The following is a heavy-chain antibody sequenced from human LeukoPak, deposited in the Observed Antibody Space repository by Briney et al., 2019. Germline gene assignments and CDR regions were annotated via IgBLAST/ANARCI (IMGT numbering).Heavy chain of an antibody. J-gene: IGHJ4*02. CDR2: ISGSGGST. CDR1: GFTFSSYA. CDR3: AKEYFDWLLPYYFDY. D-gene: IGHD3-9*01. V-gene: IGHV3-23*01. Sequence: PAGGSLRLSCAASGFTFSSYAMSWVRHAPGKGLEWVSAISGSGGSTYYADSVKGRFTISRDNSKNTLYLQMNSLRAEDTAVYYCAKEYFDWLLPYYFDYWGQGTLVTVSS.